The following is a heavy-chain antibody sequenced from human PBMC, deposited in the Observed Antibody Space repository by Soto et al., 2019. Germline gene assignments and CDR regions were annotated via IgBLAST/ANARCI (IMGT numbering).Heavy chain of an antibody. V-gene: IGHV3-23*01. D-gene: IGHD1-26*01. J-gene: IGHJ4*02. Sequence: GGSLRLSCAASGFTFSSYAMSWVRQAPGKGLEWVSAISGSGGSTYYADSVKGRFTISRDNFKNTLYLQMNSLRAEDTAVYYCAKAEVVGATTPLYFDYWGQGTLVTVSS. CDR3: AKAEVVGATTPLYFDY. CDR1: GFTFSSYA. CDR2: ISGSGGST.